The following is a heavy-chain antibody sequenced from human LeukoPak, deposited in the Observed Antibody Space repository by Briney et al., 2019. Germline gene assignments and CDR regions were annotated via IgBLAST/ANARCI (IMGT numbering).Heavy chain of an antibody. CDR1: GFTLSSYA. Sequence: GGSLRLPCAAPGFTLSSYAMSWVRQGPGKGLEWVSAISVSGNTYHGESVKGRLTISRDNSKNTVNLQMNSLRAEDTAVYYCAKTPLALDYWGQGTLVTVSS. D-gene: IGHD3-3*02. J-gene: IGHJ4*02. V-gene: IGHV3-23*01. CDR3: AKTPLALDY. CDR2: ISVSGNT.